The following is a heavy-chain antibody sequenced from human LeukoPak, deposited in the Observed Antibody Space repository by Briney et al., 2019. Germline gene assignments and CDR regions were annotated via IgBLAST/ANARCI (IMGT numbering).Heavy chain of an antibody. CDR2: VYYTGST. Sequence: SETLSLTCTVSGGSISRHYWSWIRQPPGKGLEWIGYVYYTGSTNYNPSLKSRVTISVDTSKNQFSLELSSVTAADTAVYYCAREPGGARGYGYGYGYYYYMDVWGKGTTVTVSS. D-gene: IGHD5-18*01. V-gene: IGHV4-59*11. CDR1: GGSISRHY. J-gene: IGHJ6*03. CDR3: AREPGGARGYGYGYGYYYYMDV.